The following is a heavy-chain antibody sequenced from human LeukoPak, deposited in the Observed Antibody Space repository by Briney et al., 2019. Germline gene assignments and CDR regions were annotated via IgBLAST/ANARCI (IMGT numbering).Heavy chain of an antibody. CDR1: GGSISSSTNY. Sequence: SETLSLTCTVAGGSISSSTNYWGWVRQPPGRGGEWVGSIYHSGSTYYNPSLKSRVTISVDTSTNQFSLKLRSVTAADTAVYYCVRHGGYCTSTSCLEYFQHWGQGTLVTVSS. CDR3: VRHGGYCTSTSCLEYFQH. D-gene: IGHD2-2*01. CDR2: IYHSGST. V-gene: IGHV4-39*01. J-gene: IGHJ1*01.